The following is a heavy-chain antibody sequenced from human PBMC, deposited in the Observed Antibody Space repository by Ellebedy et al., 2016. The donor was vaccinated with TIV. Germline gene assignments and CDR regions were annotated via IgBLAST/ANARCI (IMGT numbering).Heavy chain of an antibody. CDR2: VFYTGNT. CDR3: AKARDRSLDQ. J-gene: IGHJ4*02. D-gene: IGHD1-14*01. V-gene: IGHV4-59*12. CDR1: GGSINGFF. Sequence: MPSETLSLTCTVSGGSINGFFCSLIRQAPGRGLEWLGYVFYTGNTYYNPSLRSRVAMSVDTSKNQFSLSLTSVTAADTAVYYCAKARDRSLDQWGQGTLVTVSS.